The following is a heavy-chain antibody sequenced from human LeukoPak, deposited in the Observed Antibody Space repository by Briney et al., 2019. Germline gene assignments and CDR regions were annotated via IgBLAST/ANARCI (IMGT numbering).Heavy chain of an antibody. CDR3: AKDRLLNCRGDCYIFDY. J-gene: IGHJ4*02. D-gene: IGHD2-21*02. CDR1: GFTFSDYC. CDR2: LSGRGGST. V-gene: IGHV3-23*01. Sequence: GGSLRLSCAASGFTFSDYCISWVRQAPGNGLEWVSSLSGRGGSTFYADSVKGRFTISRDNSRNTLYLQMNSLRTEDTAVYYCAKDRLLNCRGDCYIFDYWGQGTVVTVSS.